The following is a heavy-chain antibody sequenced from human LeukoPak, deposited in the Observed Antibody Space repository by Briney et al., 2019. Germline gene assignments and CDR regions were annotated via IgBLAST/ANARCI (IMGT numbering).Heavy chain of an antibody. CDR1: GDSVSSDITA. CDR2: TYYRSKWYH. V-gene: IGHV6-1*01. D-gene: IGHD1-1*01. CDR3: ARASAGTEGWFTS. J-gene: IGHJ5*02. Sequence: SQTLSLTCAISGDSVSSDITAWSWIRQSPSRGLEWLGRTYYRSKWYHDYSAAVKSRITVSPDTSKNQFSLQLSSMTPGDTAVYYCARASAGTEGWFTSWGQGSLVTVSS.